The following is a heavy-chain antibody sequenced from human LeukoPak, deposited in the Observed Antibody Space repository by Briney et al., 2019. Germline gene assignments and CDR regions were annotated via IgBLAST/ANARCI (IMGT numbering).Heavy chain of an antibody. J-gene: IGHJ4*02. CDR3: ARDGAWSGSYYVY. V-gene: IGHV3-21*01. CDR1: GFTFSSYS. CDR2: ISSSSSYI. Sequence: GGSLRLSCAASGFTFSSYSMNWVRQAPGKGLEWVSSISSSSSYIYYADSVKGRFTISRDNAKNSLYLQMNSLRAEDTAVYYCARDGAWSGSYYVYWGQGTLVTVSS. D-gene: IGHD1-26*01.